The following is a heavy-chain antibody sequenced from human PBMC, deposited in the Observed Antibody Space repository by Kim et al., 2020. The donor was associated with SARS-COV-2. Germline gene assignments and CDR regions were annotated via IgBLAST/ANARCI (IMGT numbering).Heavy chain of an antibody. V-gene: IGHV3-48*02. CDR2: SSI. CDR3: AKSNTYYFDY. Sequence: SSIYYADSVKGRFTISRDNAKNSLYLQMSSLRDEDTAVYFCAKSNTYYFDYWGQGTLVTVSS. J-gene: IGHJ4*02.